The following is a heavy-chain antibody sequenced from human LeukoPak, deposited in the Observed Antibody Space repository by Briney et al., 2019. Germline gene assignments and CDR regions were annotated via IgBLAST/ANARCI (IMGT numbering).Heavy chain of an antibody. J-gene: IGHJ4*02. D-gene: IGHD4-17*01. CDR3: ARNYGAYPRFDY. V-gene: IGHV1-46*01. CDR2: INPSGGST. Sequence: ASVKVPCKASGYTFTSYYMHWVRQAPGQGLEWMGIINPSGGSTSYAQKFQGRVTMTRDTSTSTVYMELSSLRSEDTAVYYCARNYGAYPRFDYWGQGTLVTVSS. CDR1: GYTFTSYY.